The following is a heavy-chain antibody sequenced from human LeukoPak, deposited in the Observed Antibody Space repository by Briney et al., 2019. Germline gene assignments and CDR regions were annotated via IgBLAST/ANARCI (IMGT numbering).Heavy chain of an antibody. CDR1: GGSISSYY. V-gene: IGHV4-59*08. D-gene: IGHD1-26*01. Sequence: SETLSLTCTVSGGSISSYYWSWIRQPPGKGLEWIGYIYYSGSTNYNPSLKSRVTISVDTSKNQFSLKLNTVTAADTAVYYCARMVGPRYFDLWGRGTLVTVSS. CDR2: IYYSGST. CDR3: ARMVGPRYFDL. J-gene: IGHJ2*01.